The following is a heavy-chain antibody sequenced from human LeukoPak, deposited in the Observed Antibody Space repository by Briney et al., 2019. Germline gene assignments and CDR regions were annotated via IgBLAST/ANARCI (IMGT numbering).Heavy chain of an antibody. CDR2: IIPIFGTA. CDR3: ARADGEITIFGVVTSDAFDI. D-gene: IGHD3-3*01. CDR1: GGTFSSYA. V-gene: IGHV1-69*13. J-gene: IGHJ3*02. Sequence: SVKVPCKASGGTFSSYAISWVRQAPGQGLEWMGGIIPIFGTANYAQKFQGRVTITADESTSTAYMELSSLRSEDTAVYYCARADGEITIFGVVTSDAFDIWGQGTMVTVSS.